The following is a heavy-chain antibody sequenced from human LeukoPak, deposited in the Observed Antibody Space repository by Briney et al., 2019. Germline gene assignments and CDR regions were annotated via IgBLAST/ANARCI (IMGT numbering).Heavy chain of an antibody. Sequence: GGSLRLSCAASGFTFDDYAMHWVRQAPGKGLEWVSLISGDGGSTYYADSVKGRFTISRDNSKNSLYLQMNSLRTENTALYYCAKDWGAYYDSSGFYSGDFDYWGQGTLVTVSS. V-gene: IGHV3-43*02. CDR3: AKDWGAYYDSSGFYSGDFDY. CDR2: ISGDGGST. J-gene: IGHJ4*02. CDR1: GFTFDDYA. D-gene: IGHD3-22*01.